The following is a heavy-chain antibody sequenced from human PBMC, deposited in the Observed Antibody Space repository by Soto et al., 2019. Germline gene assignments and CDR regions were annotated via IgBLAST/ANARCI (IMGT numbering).Heavy chain of an antibody. CDR2: IYYSGST. J-gene: IGHJ5*02. CDR1: GDSISSYY. CDR3: ARGVATIGP. Sequence: QVQLQESGPRLVKPSETLSLTCSVSGDSISSYYWSWIRQPPGKGLEWIGYIYYSGSTNYNPSFKSRVTISVVTPKNQFSLKLPSVTAADTAVYYCARGVATIGPWGQGTLVTVSS. V-gene: IGHV4-59*01. D-gene: IGHD5-12*01.